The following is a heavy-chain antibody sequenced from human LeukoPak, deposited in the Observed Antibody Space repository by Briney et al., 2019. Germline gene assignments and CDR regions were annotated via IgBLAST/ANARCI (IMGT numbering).Heavy chain of an antibody. CDR3: ARDHPKRILSGSYYTDY. V-gene: IGHV1-18*01. CDR2: ISAYNGNT. J-gene: IGHJ4*02. D-gene: IGHD1-26*01. CDR1: GYTFTSYG. Sequence: GASVKVSCKASGYTFTSYGISWVRQAPGQGLEWMGWISAYNGNTNYAQKLQGRVTMTTDTSTSTAYMELRSLRSDDTAVYYCARDHPKRILSGSYYTDYWGQGTLVTVSS.